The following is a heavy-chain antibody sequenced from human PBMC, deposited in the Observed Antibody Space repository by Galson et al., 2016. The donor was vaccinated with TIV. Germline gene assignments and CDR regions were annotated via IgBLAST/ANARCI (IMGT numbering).Heavy chain of an antibody. CDR1: RGFISSHH. Sequence: ETLSLTCSVSRGFISSHHWSWIRQPPGKGLEWIGYIYYSGNTNYNYNPSLESRVTMSVDTSKSQLSLELTSVTAADTAVYFCARDPHRYGDYGYFDYWGQGILVTVSS. CDR3: ARDPHRYGDYGYFDY. CDR2: IYYSGNTNY. J-gene: IGHJ4*02. D-gene: IGHD4-17*01. V-gene: IGHV4-59*11.